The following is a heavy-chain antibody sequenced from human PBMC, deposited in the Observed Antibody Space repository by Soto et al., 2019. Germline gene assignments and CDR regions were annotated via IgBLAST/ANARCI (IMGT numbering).Heavy chain of an antibody. D-gene: IGHD5-18*01. CDR2: IIPVFGTT. V-gene: IGHV1-69*06. CDR1: GGSFSSDA. CDR3: AREKVTDTTLGYFDY. J-gene: IGHJ4*02. Sequence: QVQLVQSGAEVKQPGSSVKVSCKTSGGSFSSDAFSWVRQAPGQGLEWMGGIIPVFGTTNYAPKFQGRLTITADTSTSTAYMELSSLRSEDTAMYYCAREKVTDTTLGYFDYWGQGTLVTVSS.